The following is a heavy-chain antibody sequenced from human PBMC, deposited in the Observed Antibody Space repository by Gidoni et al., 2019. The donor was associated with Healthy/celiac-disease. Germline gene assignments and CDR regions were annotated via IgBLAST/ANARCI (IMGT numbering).Heavy chain of an antibody. J-gene: IGHJ5*02. CDR3: ARLSSGWYNNWFDP. D-gene: IGHD6-19*01. Sequence: QLQLQESGPGLVKPSETLSLTCTVSGGSISSSSYYWGWIRQPPGKGLEWIGSIHYSGSTYYNPSLKSRVTISVDTSKNQFSLKLSSVTAADTAVYYCARLSSGWYNNWFDPWGQGTLVTVSS. CDR1: GGSISSSSYY. V-gene: IGHV4-39*01. CDR2: IHYSGST.